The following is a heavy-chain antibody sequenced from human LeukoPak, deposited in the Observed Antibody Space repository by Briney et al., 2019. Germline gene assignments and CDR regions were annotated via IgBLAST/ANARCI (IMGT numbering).Heavy chain of an antibody. Sequence: SETLSLTCTVSGGSISGYYWSWSRQPPGKGLEWIGYINYSGSTNYNPSLKSRVTISADTSKNQFSLKVNSVTAADTAVYYCARGGVMIDYWGQGTLVTVSS. CDR3: ARGGVMIDY. D-gene: IGHD2-8*01. CDR1: GGSISGYY. CDR2: INYSGST. J-gene: IGHJ4*02. V-gene: IGHV4-59*01.